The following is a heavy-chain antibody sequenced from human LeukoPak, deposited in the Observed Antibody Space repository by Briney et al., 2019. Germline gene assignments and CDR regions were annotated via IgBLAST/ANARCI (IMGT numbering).Heavy chain of an antibody. V-gene: IGHV3-74*01. Sequence: GGSLRLSCAASGFTFSSYWMHWVRQAPGNGLVWVSRIHSDGSITSYADSVKGRFTISRDNAKNMLYLHMNSLRVEDTAVYYCASPGKAAAEGGQGTPVTVSS. D-gene: IGHD6-13*01. CDR3: ASPGKAAAE. CDR2: IHSDGSIT. J-gene: IGHJ1*01. CDR1: GFTFSSYW.